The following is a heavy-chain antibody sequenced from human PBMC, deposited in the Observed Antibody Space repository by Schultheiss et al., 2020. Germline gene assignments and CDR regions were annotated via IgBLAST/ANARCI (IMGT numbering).Heavy chain of an antibody. CDR1: GGSISSSSYY. CDR2: IYYSGST. V-gene: IGHV4-39*01. D-gene: IGHD1-26*01. Sequence: SETLSLTCTVSGGSISSSSYYWGWIRQPPGKGLEWIGSIYYSGSTYYNPSLKSRVTISVDTSKNQFSLKLSSVTAADTAVYYCASRERAFDIWGQGTMVTVSS. CDR3: ASRERAFDI. J-gene: IGHJ3*02.